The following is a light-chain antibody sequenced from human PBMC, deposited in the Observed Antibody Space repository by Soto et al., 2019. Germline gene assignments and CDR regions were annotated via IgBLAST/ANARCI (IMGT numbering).Light chain of an antibody. Sequence: ENVLTQSPATLSLSPGERATLSCGASQSVPRDYLAWYQQKPGLAPRLLIYDASTRAIGIPDRFSGSGSGTDFTLTVSRLEPEDFAVYYCQQYATSPITFGQGTRLGIK. CDR3: QQYATSPIT. V-gene: IGKV3D-20*01. J-gene: IGKJ5*01. CDR1: QSVPRDY. CDR2: DAS.